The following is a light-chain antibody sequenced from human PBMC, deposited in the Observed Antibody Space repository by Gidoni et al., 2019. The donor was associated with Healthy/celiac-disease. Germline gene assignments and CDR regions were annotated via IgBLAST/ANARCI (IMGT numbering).Light chain of an antibody. J-gene: IGLJ3*02. CDR3: CSYAGSSSWV. V-gene: IGLV2-23*02. CDR2: EVS. CDR1: SSDVGSYKL. Sequence: QSALTQPASVSGSPGQSISISCTGTSSDVGSYKLVSWYQQHPGKAPKLMFYEVSKRPSGVSNRFAGSKSGNTASLTISGLQAEYEADYYCCSYAGSSSWVFGGGTKRTVL.